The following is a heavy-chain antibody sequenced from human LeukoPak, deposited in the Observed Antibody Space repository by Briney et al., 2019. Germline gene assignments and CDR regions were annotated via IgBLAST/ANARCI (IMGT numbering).Heavy chain of an antibody. V-gene: IGHV3-21*01. J-gene: IGHJ3*01. CDR2: ISSSSSYI. Sequence: GGSLRLSCAASGFTFSTYNMNWVRQVPGKGLEWVSSISSSSSYIYYADSVKGRFTISRDNAKNSLYLQMNSLRAEDTAVYYCARVSISGYGFDFWGQGTMVTVSS. D-gene: IGHD6-19*01. CDR3: ARVSISGYGFDF. CDR1: GFTFSTYN.